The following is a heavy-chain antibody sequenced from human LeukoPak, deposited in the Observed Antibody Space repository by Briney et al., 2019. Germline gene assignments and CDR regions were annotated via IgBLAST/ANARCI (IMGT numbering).Heavy chain of an antibody. J-gene: IGHJ5*02. CDR3: ARHLGYYYGSGSYLAHWFDP. D-gene: IGHD3-10*01. CDR1: GGSISSYY. V-gene: IGHV4-4*07. Sequence: SETLSLTCTVSGGSISSYYWSWLRQPAGKGLEWVGRIYTSGSTNYTPSLKSRVTISVDTSKNQFSLKLSSLTAADTAVYYCARHLGYYYGSGSYLAHWFDPWGQGTLVTVSS. CDR2: IYTSGST.